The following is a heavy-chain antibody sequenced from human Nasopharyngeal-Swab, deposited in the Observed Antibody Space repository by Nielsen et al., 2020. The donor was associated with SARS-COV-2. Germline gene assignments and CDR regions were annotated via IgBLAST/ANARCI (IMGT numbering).Heavy chain of an antibody. V-gene: IGHV1-18*01. Sequence: WVRQAPGQGLEWMGRISAYNGNTNYAQKLQGRVTMTTDTSTSTAYMELRSLRAEDTAVYYCARDGLDCSGGSCYSWAYYYYGMDVWGQGTTVTVSS. D-gene: IGHD2-15*01. CDR2: ISAYNGNT. J-gene: IGHJ6*02. CDR3: ARDGLDCSGGSCYSWAYYYYGMDV.